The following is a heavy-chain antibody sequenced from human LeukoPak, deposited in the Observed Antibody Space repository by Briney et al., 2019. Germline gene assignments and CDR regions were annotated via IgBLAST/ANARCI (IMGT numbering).Heavy chain of an antibody. J-gene: IGHJ6*02. CDR1: GFTFSDYH. V-gene: IGHV3-11*05. D-gene: IGHD6-19*01. Sequence: GGSLRLSCAASGFTFSDYHMSWVRQAPGKGLEWVSYISSSSSYTYYADSVKGRFTISRDNAKNSLYLQMNSLRAEDTAVYYCAREYSSGPNRSRYYYGMDVWGQGNTVTVSS. CDR2: ISSSSSYT. CDR3: AREYSSGPNRSRYYYGMDV.